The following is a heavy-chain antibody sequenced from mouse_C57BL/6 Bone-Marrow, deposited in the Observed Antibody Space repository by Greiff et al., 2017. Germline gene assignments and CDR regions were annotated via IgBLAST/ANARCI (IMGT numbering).Heavy chain of an antibody. Sequence: SGAELARPGASVKLSCKASGYSFTSYGISWVKQSTGPGLGLIWVVYPRCGDAYYNEKFKGKATLTADTSSSTAYMELRSLTAEDSAVYFCAKLDSDFHIDYWGQGTTVTVSS. V-gene: IGHV1-81*01. CDR1: GYSFTSYG. CDR3: AKLDSDFHIDY. J-gene: IGHJ2*01. CDR2: VYPRCGDA. D-gene: IGHD3-2*01.